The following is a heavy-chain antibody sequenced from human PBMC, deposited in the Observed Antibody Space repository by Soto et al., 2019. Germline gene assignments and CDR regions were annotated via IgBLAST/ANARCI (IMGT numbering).Heavy chain of an antibody. J-gene: IGHJ4*02. CDR3: VRLVPFGGDEDC. D-gene: IGHD2-21*02. V-gene: IGHV4-39*07. CDR1: GCSTSSSSYY. CDR2: IYYSGST. Sequence: SETSSVTWIVSGCSTSSSSYYWCCFRQPPGKGLEWIGSIYYSGSTYKNPSLKSRVTISVDTSKNQFSLKLMSVTAADTAIYYCVRLVPFGGDEDCWGQGIPVTVS.